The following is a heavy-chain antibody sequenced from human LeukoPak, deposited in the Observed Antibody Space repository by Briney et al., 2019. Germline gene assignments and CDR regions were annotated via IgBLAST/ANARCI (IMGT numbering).Heavy chain of an antibody. D-gene: IGHD3-16*02. J-gene: IGHJ4*02. CDR2: ISGSGGST. CDR1: GFIFGDYG. Sequence: PGGSLRLSCTASGFIFGDYGMSWVRQAPGKGLEWVSAISGSGGSTYYADSVKGRFTISRDNSKNTLYLQMNSLRAEDTAVYYCAKDGSHDYVWGSYRYYWGQGTLVTVSS. V-gene: IGHV3-23*01. CDR3: AKDGSHDYVWGSYRYY.